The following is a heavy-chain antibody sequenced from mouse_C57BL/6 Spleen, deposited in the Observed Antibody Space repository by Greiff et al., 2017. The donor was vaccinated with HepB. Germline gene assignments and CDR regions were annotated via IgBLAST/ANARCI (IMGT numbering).Heavy chain of an antibody. V-gene: IGHV1-64*01. CDR1: GYTFTSYW. Sequence: QVQLQQPGAELVKPGASVKLSCKASGYTFTSYWMHWVKQRPGQGLEWIGMIHPNSGSTNYNEKFKSKATLTVDKSSSTAYMQLSSLTSEDSAVYYCARAGDSSGYDYAMDYWGQGTSVTVSS. D-gene: IGHD3-2*02. CDR2: IHPNSGST. CDR3: ARAGDSSGYDYAMDY. J-gene: IGHJ4*01.